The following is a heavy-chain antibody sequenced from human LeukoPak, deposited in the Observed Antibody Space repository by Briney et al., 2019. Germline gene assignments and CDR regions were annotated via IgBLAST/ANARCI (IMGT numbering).Heavy chain of an antibody. Sequence: SETLSLTCTVSGGSISSYYWSWIRQPPGKGLEWIGYIYYSGSTNYNPSLKSRVTISVDTSKNQFSLKLSSVTAADTAVYYCARIVVVPDFYYFDYWGQGTLVTVSS. V-gene: IGHV4-59*01. D-gene: IGHD2-2*01. CDR1: GGSISSYY. CDR3: ARIVVVPDFYYFDY. J-gene: IGHJ4*02. CDR2: IYYSGST.